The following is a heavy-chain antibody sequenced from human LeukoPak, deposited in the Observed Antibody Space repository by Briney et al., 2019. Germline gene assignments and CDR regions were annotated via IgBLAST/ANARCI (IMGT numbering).Heavy chain of an antibody. CDR3: ARRWYSSAGTDY. J-gene: IGHJ4*02. D-gene: IGHD6-19*01. CDR2: ISSSSSYI. V-gene: IGHV3-21*01. Sequence: GGSLRLSCAASGFTFSSYSMNWVRQAPGKGLEWVSSISSSSSYIYYADSVKGRFPISRDNAKNSLYLQMNSLRAEDTAVYYCARRWYSSAGTDYWGQGTLVTVSS. CDR1: GFTFSSYS.